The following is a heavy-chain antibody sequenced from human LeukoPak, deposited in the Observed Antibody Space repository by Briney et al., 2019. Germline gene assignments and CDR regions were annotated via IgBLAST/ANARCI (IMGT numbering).Heavy chain of an antibody. CDR3: ARLNSGTYLDY. CDR2: IDWDDDK. Sequence: SGPTLVNPTQTLTLTCTFSGFSLSTSGMRVSWIRQPPGKALEWLARIDWDDDKFYSTSLKTRLTISKDTSINQVVLTMTNMDPVDTATYYCARLNSGTYLDYWGQGTLVTVSS. J-gene: IGHJ4*02. V-gene: IGHV2-70*04. CDR1: GFSLSTSGMR. D-gene: IGHD1-26*01.